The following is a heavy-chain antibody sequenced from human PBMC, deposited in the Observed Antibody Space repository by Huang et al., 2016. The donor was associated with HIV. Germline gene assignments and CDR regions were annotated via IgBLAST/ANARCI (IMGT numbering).Heavy chain of an antibody. CDR1: GGSISSGGYY. CDR3: ARLGWSGTMRDAFDI. D-gene: IGHD1-1*01. J-gene: IGHJ3*02. V-gene: IGHV4-30-4*08. Sequence: QVQLQESGPGLVKPSQTLSLTCTVSGGSISSGGYYWSWIRQPPGTGLEWIGYIYYSGSTYYNPSLKSRVTISVDTSKNQFSLKLSSVTAADTAVYYCARLGWSGTMRDAFDIWGQGTMVIVSS. CDR2: IYYSGST.